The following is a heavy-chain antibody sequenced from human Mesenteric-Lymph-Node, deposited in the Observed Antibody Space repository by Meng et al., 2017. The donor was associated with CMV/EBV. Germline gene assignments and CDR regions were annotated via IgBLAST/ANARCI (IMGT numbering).Heavy chain of an antibody. V-gene: IGHV4-34*01. Sequence: QGQLPQWGAGLLKPSETLSVTCAVYGGSFSGYYWNWIRQSPEKGLEWIGEINHSGSTTYNPSFTSRIIISVDTSTNQISLNMSSVTAADTAVYYCARGSSYDILTGYFDYWGQGALVTVLL. CDR2: INHSGST. D-gene: IGHD3-9*01. J-gene: IGHJ4*02. CDR1: GGSFSGYY. CDR3: ARGSSYDILTGYFDY.